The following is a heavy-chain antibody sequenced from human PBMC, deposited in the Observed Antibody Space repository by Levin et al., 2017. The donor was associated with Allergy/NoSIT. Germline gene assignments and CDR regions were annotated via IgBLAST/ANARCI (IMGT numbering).Heavy chain of an antibody. V-gene: IGHV4-4*07. J-gene: IGHJ5*01. Sequence: TASETLSLTCNVSGTSVIANYWNWIRQAAGKGLEWIGRIYSNGETKYSSSLQSRVTMSIDTSRNQFYLRLTSLTAADSALYYCARRAGDFDSWGQGILVTVSS. CDR1: GTSVIANY. CDR3: ARRAGDFDS. CDR2: IYSNGET. D-gene: IGHD4-17*01.